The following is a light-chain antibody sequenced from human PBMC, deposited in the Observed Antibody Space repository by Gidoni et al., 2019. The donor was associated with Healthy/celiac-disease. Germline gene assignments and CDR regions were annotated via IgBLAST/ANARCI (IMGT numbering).Light chain of an antibody. Sequence: EIVMTQSPATLSVPSGERATLSCRASQRVSSNLAWYQQKPGQAPRLLLYGASTRATGIPARFSGXGXGTEFTLTISSLQSEDFAVYYCQQYNXXXXTFGQGTKLEIK. CDR2: GAS. V-gene: IGKV3-15*01. CDR3: QQYNXXXXT. CDR1: QRVSSN. J-gene: IGKJ2*01.